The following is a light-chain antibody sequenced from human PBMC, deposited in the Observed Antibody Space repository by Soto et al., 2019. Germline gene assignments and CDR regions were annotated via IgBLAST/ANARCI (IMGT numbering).Light chain of an antibody. V-gene: IGKV1-5*03. CDR3: QQYDLYSA. CDR1: QNINSH. Sequence: DIQMTQSPSTLSASVGDRVTITCRASQNINSHLAWYQQKPGKAPKLLIYTASSLQSGVASRFSGSGSGTEFSLTSSNLQPDDFATFYCQQYDLYSAFGQATKVDMK. J-gene: IGKJ1*01. CDR2: TAS.